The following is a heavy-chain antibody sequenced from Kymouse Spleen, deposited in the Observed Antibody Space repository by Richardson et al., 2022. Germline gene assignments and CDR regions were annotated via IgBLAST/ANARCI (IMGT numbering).Heavy chain of an antibody. V-gene: IGHV4-34*01. CDR3: ASRIVGALFDY. Sequence: QVQLQQWGAGLLKPSETLSLTCAVYGGSFSGYYWSWIRQPPGKGLEWIGEINHSGSTNYNPSLKSRVTISVDTSKNQFSLKLSSVTAADTAVYYCASRIVGALFDYWGQGTLVTVSS. D-gene: IGHD1-26*01. J-gene: IGHJ4*02. CDR2: INHSGST. CDR1: GGSFSGYY.